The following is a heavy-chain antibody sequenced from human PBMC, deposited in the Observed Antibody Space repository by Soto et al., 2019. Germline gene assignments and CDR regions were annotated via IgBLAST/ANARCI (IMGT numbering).Heavy chain of an antibody. CDR2: IYYSGST. D-gene: IGHD5-18*01. Sequence: PSETLSLTCTVSGGSISSYYWSWIRQPPGKGLEWIGYIYYSGSTNYNPSLKSRVTISVDTSKNQFSLKLSSVTAADTAVYYCARSHTATMIYYYGMDVWGQGTTVT. CDR1: GGSISSYY. CDR3: ARSHTATMIYYYGMDV. V-gene: IGHV4-59*01. J-gene: IGHJ6*02.